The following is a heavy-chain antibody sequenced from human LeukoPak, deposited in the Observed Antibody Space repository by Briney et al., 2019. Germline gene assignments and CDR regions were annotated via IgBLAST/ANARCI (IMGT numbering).Heavy chain of an antibody. Sequence: SETLSLTCAVSGGSISSGGYSWSWIRQPPGKGLEWIGYIYHSGSTYYNPSLKSRVTISVDRSKNQFSLKLSSVTAADTAVYYCARSPYYYGSGSYFAPEPYGMDVWGQGTTVTVSS. D-gene: IGHD3-10*01. J-gene: IGHJ6*02. CDR3: ARSPYYYGSGSYFAPEPYGMDV. V-gene: IGHV4-30-2*01. CDR2: IYHSGST. CDR1: GGSISSGGYS.